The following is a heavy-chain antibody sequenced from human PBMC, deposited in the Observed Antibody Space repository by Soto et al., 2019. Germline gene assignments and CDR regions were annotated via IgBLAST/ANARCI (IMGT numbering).Heavy chain of an antibody. V-gene: IGHV3-33*01. D-gene: IGHD6-19*01. CDR2: IWYDGSNK. CDR1: GFTFNSYG. Sequence: WGSLMLACAASGFTFNSYGMHWVRQAPGKGLEWVAVIWYDGSNKYYADSVKGRFTISRDNSKNTLYLQMNSLRAEDTAVYYRASDIAVDGGYYFDDWGQGTLVTVSS. J-gene: IGHJ4*02. CDR3: ASDIAVDGGYYFDD.